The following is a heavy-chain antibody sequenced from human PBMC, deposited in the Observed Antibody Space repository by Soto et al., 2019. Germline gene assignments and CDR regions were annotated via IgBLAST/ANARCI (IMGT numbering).Heavy chain of an antibody. J-gene: IGHJ5*02. CDR2: IYSSGST. V-gene: IGHV4-4*07. D-gene: IGHD3-3*01. CDR1: GGTISGYY. Sequence: KPSETLSLTCTVTGGTISGYYWTWIRQSAGGGLEWIGRIYSSGSTNYNPSLKSRVTISLDTSMNHFFLRLSSVTAADTAVYYCARGQRFSDWFDPWGQGTLVTVSS. CDR3: ARGQRFSDWFDP.